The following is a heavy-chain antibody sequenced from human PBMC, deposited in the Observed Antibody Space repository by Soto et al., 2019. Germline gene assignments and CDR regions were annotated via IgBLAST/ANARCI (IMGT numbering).Heavy chain of an antibody. Sequence: NPSETLSLTCTVSGGSISSYYWSWIRQPPGKGLEWIGYIYYSGSTNYNPSLKSRVTISVDTSKNQFSLKLSSVTAADTAVYYCARCDSTYYDFWSGWTAGKYYYYMDVWGQGTTVTVAS. CDR3: ARCDSTYYDFWSGWTAGKYYYYMDV. V-gene: IGHV4-59*01. CDR1: GGSISSYY. J-gene: IGHJ6*03. CDR2: IYYSGST. D-gene: IGHD3-3*01.